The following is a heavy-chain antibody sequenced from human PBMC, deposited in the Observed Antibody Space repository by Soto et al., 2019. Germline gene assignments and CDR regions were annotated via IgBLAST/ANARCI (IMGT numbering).Heavy chain of an antibody. CDR3: ARELWFGELGWFDP. CDR1: GGSISSGGYY. Sequence: QVQLQESGPGLVKPSQTLSLTCTVSGGSISSGGYYWSWIRQHPGKGLEWVGYIYYSGSTYYNPSLMSRVTISVDTSKNQFSLKLSSVTAADTAVYYCARELWFGELGWFDPWGQGTLVTVSS. J-gene: IGHJ5*02. D-gene: IGHD3-10*01. CDR2: IYYSGST. V-gene: IGHV4-31*03.